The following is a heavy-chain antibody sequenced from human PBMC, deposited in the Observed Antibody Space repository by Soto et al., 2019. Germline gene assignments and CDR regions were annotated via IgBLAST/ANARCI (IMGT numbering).Heavy chain of an antibody. J-gene: IGHJ4*02. Sequence: GGSLRLSCAASGFTFSTYAMIWVRQAPGKGLEWVSVISGSGSSTYYADSVKGRFTISRDNSKNTLYLQMNSLRAEDTAVYYCASRSSGWYFDYWGQGTLVTVSS. D-gene: IGHD6-19*01. V-gene: IGHV3-23*01. CDR3: ASRSSGWYFDY. CDR1: GFTFSTYA. CDR2: ISGSGSST.